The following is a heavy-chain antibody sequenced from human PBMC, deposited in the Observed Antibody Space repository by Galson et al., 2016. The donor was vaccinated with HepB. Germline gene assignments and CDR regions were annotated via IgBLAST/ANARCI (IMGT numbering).Heavy chain of an antibody. D-gene: IGHD4-17*01. CDR1: GGSINSNNNY. Sequence: ETLSLTCIVSGGSINSNNNYWGWLRQPPGKGLEWIGNFYYSGSTYYNPSLKSRVAISVDTSKNQFSLKVSSMTAADTAVYYCASRSDYGDFPFWGQGTLVTVSS. V-gene: IGHV4-39*01. J-gene: IGHJ4*02. CDR2: FYYSGST. CDR3: ASRSDYGDFPF.